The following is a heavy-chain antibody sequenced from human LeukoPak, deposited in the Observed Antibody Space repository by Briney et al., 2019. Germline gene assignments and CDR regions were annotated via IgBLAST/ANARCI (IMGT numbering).Heavy chain of an antibody. CDR3: ARDKAMVTNHDYYYYMDV. CDR1: GDSVSSNSAA. J-gene: IGHJ6*03. Sequence: SQTLSLTCAISGDSVSSNSAAWDWLRQSPSRGLEWLGRTYYRSKWYNDYAVSGKSLITNNPDTSKNQFSLQLNSVTPEDTAVYYCARDKAMVTNHDYYYYMDVWGKGTTVTVSS. CDR2: TYYRSKWYN. D-gene: IGHD5-18*01. V-gene: IGHV6-1*01.